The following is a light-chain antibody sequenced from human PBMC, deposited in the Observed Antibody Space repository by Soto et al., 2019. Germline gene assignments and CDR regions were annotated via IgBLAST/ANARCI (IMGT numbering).Light chain of an antibody. J-gene: IGKJ4*01. CDR3: QQTTSFPLT. CDR2: AAS. Sequence: DIQMTQSPSFVSASVGDRVTITCRASQGISSWLAWYQHKPGRAPKLLIHAASSLESGVPSRFSGSGAGTYFTLTISSLQTEDFATYYWQQTTSFPLTFGGGTKVEIK. V-gene: IGKV1-12*01. CDR1: QGISSW.